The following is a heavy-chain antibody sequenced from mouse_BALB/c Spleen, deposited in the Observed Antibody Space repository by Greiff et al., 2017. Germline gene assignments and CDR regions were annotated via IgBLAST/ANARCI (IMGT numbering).Heavy chain of an antibody. Sequence: QVQLQQSGPGLVAPSQSLSITCTVSGFSLTSYGVHWVRQPPGKGLEWLGVIWAGGSTNYNSALMSRLSISKDNSKSQVFLKMNSLQTDDTAMYYCARETEEYFDVWGAGTTVTVSS. CDR3: ARETEEYFDV. CDR1: GFSLTSYG. D-gene: IGHD4-1*01. V-gene: IGHV2-9*02. CDR2: IWAGGST. J-gene: IGHJ1*01.